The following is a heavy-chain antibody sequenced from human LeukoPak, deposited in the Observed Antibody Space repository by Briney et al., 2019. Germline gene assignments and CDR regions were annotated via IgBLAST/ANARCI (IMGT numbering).Heavy chain of an antibody. CDR3: ARSDILTGYLSN. CDR2: IIPMSDTA. V-gene: IGHV1-69*06. D-gene: IGHD3-9*01. CDR1: GGTFNSYA. J-gene: IGHJ4*02. Sequence: GASVKVSCKASGGTFNSYAISWVRQAPGQGLEWMGGIIPMSDTANYPQKFRGRLTITADIPTSTVYMELSSLRSEDTAVYYCARSDILTGYLSNWGQGTLVTVSS.